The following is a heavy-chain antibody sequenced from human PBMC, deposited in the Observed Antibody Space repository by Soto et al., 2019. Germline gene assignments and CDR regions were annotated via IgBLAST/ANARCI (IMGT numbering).Heavy chain of an antibody. Sequence: SETLSLTCTVSGGSISSYYWSWIRQPAGKGLEWIGRIYTSGSTNYNPSLKSRVTMSVDTSKNQFSLELSSVTAADTAVYYCARGIYYGANSDSAFDIWGRGTMVTVSS. CDR2: IYTSGST. D-gene: IGHD4-17*01. V-gene: IGHV4-4*07. J-gene: IGHJ3*02. CDR3: ARGIYYGANSDSAFDI. CDR1: GGSISSYY.